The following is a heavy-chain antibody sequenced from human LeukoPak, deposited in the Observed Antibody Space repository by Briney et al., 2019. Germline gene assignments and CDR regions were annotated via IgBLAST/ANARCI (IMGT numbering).Heavy chain of an antibody. CDR3: ARRVQVRRAVAGGWFDP. CDR2: IYYSGST. Sequence: PSETLSLTCTVSGGSISSYYWSWIRQPPGKGLEWIGYIYYSGSTNYNPSLKSRVTISVDTSKNQFSLKLSSVTAADTAVYYCARRVQVRRAVAGGWFDPWGQGTLVTVSS. CDR1: GGSISSYY. V-gene: IGHV4-59*08. D-gene: IGHD3-16*01. J-gene: IGHJ5*02.